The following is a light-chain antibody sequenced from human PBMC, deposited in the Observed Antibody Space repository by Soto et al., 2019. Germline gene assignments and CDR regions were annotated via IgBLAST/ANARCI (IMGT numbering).Light chain of an antibody. Sequence: QSVLTQPPSASASLGASVTLTCTLSRGYSNYKVDWYQQRPGKGPRFVMRVGTGGIVGSKGDGIPDRFSVLGSGLNRYLTIKNIQEEDESDYHCGADHGSGSNSVVFGGGTKVTVL. V-gene: IGLV9-49*01. CDR1: RGYSNYK. J-gene: IGLJ2*01. CDR2: VGTGGIVG. CDR3: GADHGSGSNSVV.